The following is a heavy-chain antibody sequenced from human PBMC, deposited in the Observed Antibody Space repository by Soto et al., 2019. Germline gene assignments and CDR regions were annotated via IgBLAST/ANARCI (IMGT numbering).Heavy chain of an antibody. CDR2: ISGSGGST. J-gene: IGHJ6*02. V-gene: IGHV3-23*01. CDR3: AKVPYGVTPYYYYYGMDV. CDR1: GFTFSSYA. Sequence: GGSLRLSCAASGFTFSSYAMSWVRQAPGKGLEWVSAISGSGGSTYYADSVKGRFTISRDNSKNTLYLQMNSLRAEDTAVYYCAKVPYGVTPYYYYYGMDVWGQGTTVTVSS. D-gene: IGHD3-10*01.